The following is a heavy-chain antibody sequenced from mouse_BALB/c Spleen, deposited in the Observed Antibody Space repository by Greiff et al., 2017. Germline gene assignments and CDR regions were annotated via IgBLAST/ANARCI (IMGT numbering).Heavy chain of an antibody. J-gene: IGHJ3*01. D-gene: IGHD1-1*02. V-gene: IGHV2-6-7*01. CDR3: ARDYYGSSFAY. CDR1: GFSLTGYG. Sequence: QVQLKESGPGLVAPSQSLSITCTVSGFSLTGYGVNWVRQPPGKGLEWLGMIWGDGSTDYYSALKSRLSISKDNSKSQVFLKMNSLQTDDKARYYCARDYYGSSFAYWGQGTLVTVSA. CDR2: IWGDGST.